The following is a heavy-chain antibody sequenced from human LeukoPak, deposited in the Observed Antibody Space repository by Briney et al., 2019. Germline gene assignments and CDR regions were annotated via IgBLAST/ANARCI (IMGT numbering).Heavy chain of an antibody. CDR1: GFTFTTYW. V-gene: IGHV3-74*01. J-gene: IGHJ4*02. D-gene: IGHD3-16*01. CDR3: ARTSPTSHFDF. CDR2: INGDGSNS. Sequence: GGSLRLSCVASGFTFTTYWMHWVRQAPGTGLVWVSRINGDGSNSSYADSVKGRFTISRDNARNTLYLQMNGLRAEDTALYYCARTSPTSHFDFWGQGTLVTVSS.